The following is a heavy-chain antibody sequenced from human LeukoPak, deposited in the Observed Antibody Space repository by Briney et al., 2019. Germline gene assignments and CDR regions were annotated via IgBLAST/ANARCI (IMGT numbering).Heavy chain of an antibody. CDR3: ALAPNSNWFDF. CDR2: IHYSGSS. J-gene: IGHJ5*01. V-gene: IGHV4-59*03. Sequence: SETLSLTCTVSGDSTSNFYWNWIRQSPGKGLEWIGNIHYSGSSVYNPSLKSRVTISIDTSRRQFFLKLNSVTATDTAVYFCALAPNSNWFDFWGPGTLVTVSS. CDR1: GDSTSNFY. D-gene: IGHD2-8*01.